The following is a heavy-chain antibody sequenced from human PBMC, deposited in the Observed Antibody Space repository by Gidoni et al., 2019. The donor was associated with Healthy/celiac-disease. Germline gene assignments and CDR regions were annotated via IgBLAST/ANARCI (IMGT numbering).Heavy chain of an antibody. V-gene: IGHV3-15*01. CDR1: GFTFSNAW. CDR3: TTNLGDSYGYGHYTWDY. Sequence: EVQLVESGGGLVKPGGSLRLSCAASGFTFSNAWSSWVRPAPGKGLEWVGRIKSKTDGGTTDYAAPVKGRFTISRDDSKNTLYLHMNSLKTEDTAVYYCTTNLGDSYGYGHYTWDYWGQGTLVTVSS. D-gene: IGHD5-18*01. J-gene: IGHJ4*02. CDR2: IKSKTDGGTT.